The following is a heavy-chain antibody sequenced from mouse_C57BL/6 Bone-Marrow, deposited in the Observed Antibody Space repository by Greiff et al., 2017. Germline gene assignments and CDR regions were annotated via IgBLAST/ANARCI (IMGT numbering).Heavy chain of an antibody. D-gene: IGHD2-3*01. J-gene: IGHJ4*01. CDR2: INPSNGGT. CDR1: GYTFTSSW. Sequence: QVQLQQPGTDLVKPGASVKLSCKASGYTFTSSWMHWVKQRPGQGLEWIGNINPSNGGTNYNEKFKSKATLTVDKSSSTAYMQLSILTSEDSAVYYCARSGGWLLRRFYYAMDYWGQGTSVTVSS. CDR3: ARSGGWLLRRFYYAMDY. V-gene: IGHV1-53*01.